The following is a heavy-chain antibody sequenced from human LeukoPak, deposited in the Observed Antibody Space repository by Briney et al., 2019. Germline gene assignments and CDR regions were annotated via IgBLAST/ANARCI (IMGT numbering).Heavy chain of an antibody. CDR3: ARGLRRDGYNFQIDY. CDR1: GGSFSGYY. V-gene: IGHV4-34*01. Sequence: SETLSLTCAVYGGSFSGYYWSWIRQPPGKGLEWIGEINHSGSTNYNPSLKSRVTISVDTSKNQFSLELSSVTAADTAVYYCARGLRRDGYNFQIDYWGQGTLVTVSS. D-gene: IGHD5-24*01. J-gene: IGHJ4*02. CDR2: INHSGST.